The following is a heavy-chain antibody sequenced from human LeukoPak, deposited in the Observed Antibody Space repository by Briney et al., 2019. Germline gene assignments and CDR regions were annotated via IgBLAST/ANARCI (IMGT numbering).Heavy chain of an antibody. CDR1: GGSISSYY. CDR2: IYYSGST. D-gene: IGHD5-24*01. Sequence: SETLSLTCTVSGGSISSYYCSWIRQPPGKGLEWIGYIYYSGSTNYNPSLKSRVTISVDTSKNQFSLKLSSVTAADTAVYYCARLVMATAALGYWGQGTLVTVSS. J-gene: IGHJ4*02. CDR3: ARLVMATAALGY. V-gene: IGHV4-59*01.